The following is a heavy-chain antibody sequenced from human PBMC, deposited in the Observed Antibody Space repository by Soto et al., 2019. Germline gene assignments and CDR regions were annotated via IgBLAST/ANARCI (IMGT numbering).Heavy chain of an antibody. CDR3: AKYRWGATTVTSIN. J-gene: IGHJ1*01. Sequence: PGGSLRLSCVGPGLTFSSYPMNWVRQAPGKGLEWVSAISGTSDMTYYANSVTGRFTISRDNSKNTLYLQVSSLRVEDTAIYYCAKYRWGATTVTSINWGRGTLVTVSS. CDR1: GLTFSSYP. V-gene: IGHV3-23*01. D-gene: IGHD4-4*01. CDR2: ISGTSDMT.